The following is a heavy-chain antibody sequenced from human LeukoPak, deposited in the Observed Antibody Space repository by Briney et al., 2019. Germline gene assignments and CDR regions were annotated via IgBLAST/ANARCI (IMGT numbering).Heavy chain of an antibody. CDR1: GFNFSSYS. Sequence: GGSLRISCAAPGFNFSSYSMNLGRQAPGKGLEWVSYISSSSSTIYYADSVKGRFTISRDNAKNSLYLQMNSLRDEDTAVYYCATSRGSWSPFDYWGQGTLGTVSS. CDR2: ISSSSSTI. J-gene: IGHJ4*02. D-gene: IGHD6-13*01. V-gene: IGHV3-48*02. CDR3: ATSRGSWSPFDY.